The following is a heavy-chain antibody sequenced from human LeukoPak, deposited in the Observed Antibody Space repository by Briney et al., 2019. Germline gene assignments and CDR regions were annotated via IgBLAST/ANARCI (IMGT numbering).Heavy chain of an antibody. CDR3: ATKNGPCSGGACYSYFDY. D-gene: IGHD2-15*01. CDR2: ISRRGDSP. J-gene: IGHJ4*02. Sequence: GGSLRLSCAASGFTFSSQAMTWVRQAPGKGLEWVSAISRRGDSPYYADSVKGRFTISRDNSKTTVHLQMNSLRVEDTAVYYCATKNGPCSGGACYSYFDYWGQGALVTVSS. V-gene: IGHV3-23*01. CDR1: GFTFSSQA.